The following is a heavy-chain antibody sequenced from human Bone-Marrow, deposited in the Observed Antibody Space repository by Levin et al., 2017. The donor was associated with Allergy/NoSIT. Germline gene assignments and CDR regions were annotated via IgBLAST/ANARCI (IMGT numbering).Heavy chain of an antibody. D-gene: IGHD4-17*01. CDR2: IYHSGST. CDR3: ARDHGDPYHFDY. V-gene: IGHV4-4*02. Sequence: ASETLSLTCAVSGGSISSNNWWSWVRQPPGKGLEWIGEIYHSGSTNYNPSLKSRVTISVDKSKNQFSLKLSSVTAADTAVYYCARDHGDPYHFDYWGQGTLVTVSS. CDR1: GGSISSNNW. J-gene: IGHJ4*02.